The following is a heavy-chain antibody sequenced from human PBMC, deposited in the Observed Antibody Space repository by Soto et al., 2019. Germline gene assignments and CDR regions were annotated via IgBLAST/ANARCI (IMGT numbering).Heavy chain of an antibody. V-gene: IGHV3-23*01. D-gene: IGHD2-2*01. Sequence: EVQLLESGGGLVQPGGSLRLSCAASGFTFSSYAMSWVRQAPGKGLEWVSAISGSGGSTYYADSVKGRFTMSRDNSKNTLYLQMNSLRAEETAVYYCAIDLARYCSSTRCYAVHYWGQGTLVNVSS. CDR3: AIDLARYCSSTRCYAVHY. J-gene: IGHJ4*02. CDR2: ISGSGGST. CDR1: GFTFSSYA.